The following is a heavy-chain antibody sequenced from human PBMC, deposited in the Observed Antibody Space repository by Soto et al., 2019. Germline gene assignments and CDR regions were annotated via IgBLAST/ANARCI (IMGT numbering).Heavy chain of an antibody. D-gene: IGHD6-19*01. Sequence: PGEWLTISCTGSGCSFIRHWIAWVRQTPGKGLEWMGIINPGDSDIRYSPSFQGQVTISADKSISTAYLQWSSLKASDTATYYCTRPQSSGWYDYWGQGTLVTVSS. J-gene: IGHJ4*02. CDR1: GCSFIRHW. CDR3: TRPQSSGWYDY. V-gene: IGHV5-51*01. CDR2: INPGDSDI.